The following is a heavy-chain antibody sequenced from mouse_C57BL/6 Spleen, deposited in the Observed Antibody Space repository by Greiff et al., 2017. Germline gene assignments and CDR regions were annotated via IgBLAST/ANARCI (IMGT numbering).Heavy chain of an antibody. Sequence: LQQPGAELVRPGSSVKLSCKASGYTFTSYWMHWVKQRPIQGLEWIGNIDPSDRETHYNQKFKDKATLTVDKSSSTAYMQLSSLTSEDSAVYYCARRDYYGSSYAMDYWGQGTSVTVSS. CDR1: GYTFTSYW. D-gene: IGHD1-1*01. CDR2: IDPSDRET. J-gene: IGHJ4*01. V-gene: IGHV1-52*01. CDR3: ARRDYYGSSYAMDY.